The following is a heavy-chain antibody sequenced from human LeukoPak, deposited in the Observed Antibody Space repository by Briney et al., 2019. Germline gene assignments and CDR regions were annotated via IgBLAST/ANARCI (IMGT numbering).Heavy chain of an antibody. D-gene: IGHD2-2*01. CDR1: GYTFTGYY. J-gene: IGHJ4*02. CDR2: INPNSGGT. V-gene: IGHV1-2*02. CDR3: ARDGDIVVVPAAI. Sequence: ASVKVSCKASGYTFTGYYMHWVRQAPGQGLEWMGWINPNSGGTNYAQKFQGRVTMTRDTSISTAYMELSRLRSDDTAVYYCARDGDIVVVPAAIWGQGTLVTVSS.